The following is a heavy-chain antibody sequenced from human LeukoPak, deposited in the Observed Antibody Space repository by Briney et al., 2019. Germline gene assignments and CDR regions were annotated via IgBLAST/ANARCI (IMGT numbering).Heavy chain of an antibody. D-gene: IGHD3-22*01. V-gene: IGHV3-7*03. CDR3: ARRAGGYDSSGYLNYFDY. J-gene: IGHJ4*02. CDR2: IKQDGSEK. CDR1: GFTFSGYW. Sequence: QPGGSLRLSCAASGFTFSGYWMSWVRQAPGKGLEWVANIKQDGSEKYYVDSVKGRFTISRDNAKNSLYLQMNSLRAEDTALYYCARRAGGYDSSGYLNYFDYWGQGTLVTVSS.